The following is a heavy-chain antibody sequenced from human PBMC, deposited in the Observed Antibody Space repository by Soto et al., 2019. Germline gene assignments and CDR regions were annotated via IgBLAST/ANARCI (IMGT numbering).Heavy chain of an antibody. CDR1: GGIFSTYA. CDR2: IIPLFGTP. Sequence: QVQLVQSGAEVKKPGSSVKVSCKASGGIFSTYAISWLRQAPGQGLEWMGGIIPLFGTPNYAQRFQGRVPITADKSTSTAYMELSRLRSEDTADYYCARVRYGYGSGHYYTLIDFWGQGTLVTVS. D-gene: IGHD3-10*01. J-gene: IGHJ4*02. CDR3: ARVRYGYGSGHYYTLIDF. V-gene: IGHV1-69*06.